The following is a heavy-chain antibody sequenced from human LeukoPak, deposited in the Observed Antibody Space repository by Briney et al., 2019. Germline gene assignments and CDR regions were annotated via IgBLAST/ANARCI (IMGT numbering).Heavy chain of an antibody. D-gene: IGHD3-22*01. V-gene: IGHV4-34*01. CDR1: GGSFSGYY. J-gene: IGHJ4*02. CDR3: VTYYFDSSGPKKNY. CDR2: INHSGST. Sequence: SSETLSLTCAVYGGSFSGYYWSWIRQPPGKGLEWIGEINHSGSTNYNPSLKSRVTISVDTSKKQFSLKLSSVTAADTAVYYCVTYYFDSSGPKKNYWGQGTLVTVSS.